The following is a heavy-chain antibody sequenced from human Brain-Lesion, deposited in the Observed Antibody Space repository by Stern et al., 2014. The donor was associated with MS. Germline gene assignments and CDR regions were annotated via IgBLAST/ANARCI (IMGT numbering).Heavy chain of an antibody. Sequence: QLVQSGAEVKKPGSSVKVSCQASGGTLISYPISWVRQAPGQGLEWLGGIMPILGTSNYAHKFQGRVTITADESTTTIYMELRSLKSEDTAVYYCARHLGSHESGWFDPWGQGTLVTVSS. D-gene: IGHD1-26*01. V-gene: IGHV1-69*01. J-gene: IGHJ5*02. CDR1: GGTLISYP. CDR3: ARHLGSHESGWFDP. CDR2: IMPILGTS.